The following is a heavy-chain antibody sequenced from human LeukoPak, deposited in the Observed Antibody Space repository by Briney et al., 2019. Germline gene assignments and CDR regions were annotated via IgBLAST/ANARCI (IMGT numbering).Heavy chain of an antibody. CDR2: IYYSGST. Sequence: SETLSLTCTVSGGSISSYYWSWIRQPPGKGLEWIGYIYYSGSTNYNPSLKSRVTISVDTSKSQFSLKLSSVTAADTAVYYCARVSKETYYDFWSGYYTLDPWGQGTLVTVSS. D-gene: IGHD3-3*01. J-gene: IGHJ5*02. CDR1: GGSISSYY. V-gene: IGHV4-59*01. CDR3: ARVSKETYYDFWSGYYTLDP.